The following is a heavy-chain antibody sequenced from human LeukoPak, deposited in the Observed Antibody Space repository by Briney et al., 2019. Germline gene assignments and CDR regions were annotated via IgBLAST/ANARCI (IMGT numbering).Heavy chain of an antibody. CDR3: ARGRRDYDILTGYPPFDP. V-gene: IGHV4-34*01. J-gene: IGHJ5*02. D-gene: IGHD3-9*01. CDR2: INHSGST. Sequence: PSETLSLTCAVYGGSFSGYYWSWIRQPPGKGLEWIGEINHSGSTNYNPSLKSRVTILVDTSKNQFSLKLSSVTAADTAVYYCARGRRDYDILTGYPPFDPWGQGTLVTVSS. CDR1: GGSFSGYY.